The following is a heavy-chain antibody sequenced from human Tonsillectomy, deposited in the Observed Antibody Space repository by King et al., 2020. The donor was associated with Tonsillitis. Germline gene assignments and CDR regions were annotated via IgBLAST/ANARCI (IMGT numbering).Heavy chain of an antibody. CDR3: ARDNARGTEFGGNTVFGY. Sequence: QLVQSGGAVVQPGRSLRLSCAASGFTFSSYGMHWVRQAPGKGLEWVAVISYDGSNKYYADSVRGRFTISRDNSKNTLYLQMNSLRAEDTAGYYCARDNARGTEFGGNTVFGYWGQGTLGTVSP. CDR1: GFTFSSYG. CDR2: ISYDGSNK. D-gene: IGHD4-23*01. J-gene: IGHJ4*02. V-gene: IGHV3-33*05.